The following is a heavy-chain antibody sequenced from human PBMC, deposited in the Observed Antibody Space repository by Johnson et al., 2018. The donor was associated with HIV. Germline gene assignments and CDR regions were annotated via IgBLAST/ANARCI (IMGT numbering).Heavy chain of an antibody. V-gene: IGHV3-20*04. Sequence: VQLVESGGGVVRPGGSLRLSCAASGFTFDDYGMSWVRQAPGKGLEWVSCINWNGGSTGYADSVKGRFTISRDNAKNSLYLQMNSLRVEDTALYYCARDPSTAAADSKDAFDIWGQGTMVTVSS. CDR3: ARDPSTAAADSKDAFDI. CDR2: INWNGGST. CDR1: GFTFDDYG. J-gene: IGHJ3*02. D-gene: IGHD6-13*01.